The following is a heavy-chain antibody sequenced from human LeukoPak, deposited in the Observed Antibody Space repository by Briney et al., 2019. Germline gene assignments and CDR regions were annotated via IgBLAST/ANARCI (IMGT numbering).Heavy chain of an antibody. CDR2: INHSGST. CDR3: ARAGDWEVGSSGPFYYFDY. CDR1: GGSFRVYY. J-gene: IGHJ4*02. D-gene: IGHD3-22*01. V-gene: IGHV4-34*01. Sequence: ETLSLPCAVYGGSFRVYYWRWIRHPPGKGREGFGEINHSGSTNYNPSLKSRVTISVDTSKNQFYLKLSSVTAADTAVYYCARAGDWEVGSSGPFYYFDYWGQGTLVTVSS.